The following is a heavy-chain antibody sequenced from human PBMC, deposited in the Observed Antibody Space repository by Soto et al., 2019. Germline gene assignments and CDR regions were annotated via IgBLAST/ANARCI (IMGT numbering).Heavy chain of an antibody. CDR1: GYTFTSYD. D-gene: IGHD3-10*01. Sequence: QVQLVQSGAEVKKPGASVKGSCKASGYTFTSYDINWVRQATGQGLEWMGWMNHNRGNTGYAQKSKGRVTMTRNTSIITSYMELSSLSSEDAAVYYGARRFLWDFGFDPWGQGTLVTVS. V-gene: IGHV1-8*01. CDR2: MNHNRGNT. J-gene: IGHJ5*02. CDR3: ARRFLWDFGFDP.